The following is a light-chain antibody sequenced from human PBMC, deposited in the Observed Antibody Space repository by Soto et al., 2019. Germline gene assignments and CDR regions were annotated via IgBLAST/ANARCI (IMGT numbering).Light chain of an antibody. CDR2: DVS. CDR3: SSYTTSNTRQIV. Sequence: QSVLTQPASVSGSPGQSITISCTGTSSDVGGYNYVSWYQHHPGKAPKLMIFDVSNRPSGVSNRFSGSKSGNTASLTISGLQPEDEADYYCSSYTTSNTRQIVFGTGTQLTV. CDR1: SSDVGGYNY. V-gene: IGLV2-14*03. J-gene: IGLJ1*01.